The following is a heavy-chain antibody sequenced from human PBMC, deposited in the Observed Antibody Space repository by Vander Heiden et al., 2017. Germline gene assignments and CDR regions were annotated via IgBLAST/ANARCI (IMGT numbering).Heavy chain of an antibody. CDR3: ARGMGATKDGDALDI. J-gene: IGHJ3*02. CDR2: IYYSGST. CDR1: GGSISSGGYY. D-gene: IGHD1-26*01. V-gene: IGHV4-31*03. Sequence: QVQLQESGPGLVKPSQTLSLTCTVSGGSISSGGYYWSWIRQHPGKGLEWIGYIYYSGSTYYNPSRKSRVTISVDTSKNQVSLKLSSVTAADTAVYYCARGMGATKDGDALDIWGQGTMVTVSS.